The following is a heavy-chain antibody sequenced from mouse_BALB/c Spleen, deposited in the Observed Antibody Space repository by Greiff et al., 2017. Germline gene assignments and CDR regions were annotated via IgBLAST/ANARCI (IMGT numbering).Heavy chain of an antibody. CDR3: ARDEGLRRFAY. CDR1: GFTFSDYG. J-gene: IGHJ3*01. CDR2: LSNLAYSI. Sequence: EVQLVESGGGLVQPGGSRKLSCAASGFTFSDYGMAWVRQAPGKGPEWVAFLSNLAYSIYYADTVTGRFTISRENAKNTLYLEMSSLRSEDTAMYYCARDEGLRRFAYWGQGTLVTVSA. D-gene: IGHD2-4*01. V-gene: IGHV5-15*02.